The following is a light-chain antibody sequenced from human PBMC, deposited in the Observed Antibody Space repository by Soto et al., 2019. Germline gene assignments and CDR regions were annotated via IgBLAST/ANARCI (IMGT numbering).Light chain of an antibody. CDR2: AAS. Sequence: EIVLTQSPGTLSLSPGERATLSSRASHSGTLGRYQQKPGQAPRLLIFAASHRATGIPGGFSVSGSGTDFTLTISSREPEDFAVYYCQPDGRSPRSFGQGTRVE. V-gene: IGKV3-20*01. CDR1: HSGT. CDR3: QPDGRSPRS. J-gene: IGKJ5*01.